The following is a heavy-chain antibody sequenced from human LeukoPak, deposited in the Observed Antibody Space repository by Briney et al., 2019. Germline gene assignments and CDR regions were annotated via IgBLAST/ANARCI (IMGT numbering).Heavy chain of an antibody. CDR1: GFTFSDYW. V-gene: IGHV3-74*01. CDR3: VKDRSIAAPNNDFFDS. Sequence: GGSLRLSCGVSGFTFSDYWMHWVRQAPGKGLVWVSRINSDGTNTNYAGSVKGRFTISRDNAKNTLYLQMNSLRVEDTAVYYCVKDRSIAAPNNDFFDSWGQGALVTVSS. J-gene: IGHJ4*02. CDR2: INSDGTNT. D-gene: IGHD6-6*01.